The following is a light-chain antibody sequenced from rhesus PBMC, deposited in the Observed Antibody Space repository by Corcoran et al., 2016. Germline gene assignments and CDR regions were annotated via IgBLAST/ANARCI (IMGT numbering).Light chain of an antibody. CDR3: QQGYSTPYS. CDR1: QGIGNA. CDR2: AAS. Sequence: DIQMSQSPSSLSASVGDKVTITCRASQGIGNALAWYQLKPGKAPKLLIYAASILESGVPSRLNGSRAGTDFTLTISSPHPEDFATYYCQQGYSTPYSFGQGTKVEIK. J-gene: IGKJ2*01. V-gene: IGKV1-33*02.